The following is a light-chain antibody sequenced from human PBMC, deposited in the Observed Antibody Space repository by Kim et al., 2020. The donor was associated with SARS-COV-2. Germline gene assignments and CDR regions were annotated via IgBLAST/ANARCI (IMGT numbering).Light chain of an antibody. CDR2: EVS. CDR1: SSDVVSYNL. V-gene: IGLV2-23*02. Sequence: SNTISCSGTSSDVVSYNLVAWYQQHPGKAPKLMIYEVSKRPSGVSNRFSGSKSGNTASLTISGLQAEDEADDYCCSYAGSSTFHVFGTGTKVTVL. CDR3: CSYAGSSTFHV. J-gene: IGLJ1*01.